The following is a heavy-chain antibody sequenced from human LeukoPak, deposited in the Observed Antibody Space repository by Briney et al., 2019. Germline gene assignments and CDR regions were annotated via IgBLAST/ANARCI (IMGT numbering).Heavy chain of an antibody. CDR3: ARVSGSSWPFDY. D-gene: IGHD6-13*01. J-gene: IGHJ4*02. CDR1: GGSISSYY. CDR2: IYYSGST. V-gene: IGHV4-59*01. Sequence: PSETLSLTCTVSGGSISSYYWSWIRQPPGKGLEWIGYIYYSGSTNYNPSLKSRVTISVDTSKNQFSLKLSSVTAADTAVYYCARVSGSSWPFDYWGQGTLVIVSS.